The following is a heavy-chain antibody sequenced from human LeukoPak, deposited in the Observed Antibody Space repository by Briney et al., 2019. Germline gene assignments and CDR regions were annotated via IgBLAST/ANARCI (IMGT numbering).Heavy chain of an antibody. D-gene: IGHD2-15*01. CDR3: TRGSIVVVVAATLGEIDY. CDR2: IRSKAYGGTT. Sequence: GGSLRLSCTASGFTFGDYAMSWVRKAPGKGLVGVGFIRSKAYGGTTEYAASVKGRFTISRDDSKSIAYLQMNSLKTEDTAVYYCTRGSIVVVVAATLGEIDYWGQGTLVTVSS. J-gene: IGHJ4*02. CDR1: GFTFGDYA. V-gene: IGHV3-49*04.